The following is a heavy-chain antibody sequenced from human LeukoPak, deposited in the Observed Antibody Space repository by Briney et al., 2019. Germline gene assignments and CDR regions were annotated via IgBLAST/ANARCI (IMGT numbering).Heavy chain of an antibody. D-gene: IGHD2-8*02. CDR1: GFTFGGYG. V-gene: IGHV3-33*06. Sequence: QPGRSLRLSCAVSGFTFGGYGMHWVRQAPGKGLEWVAVIWYDGSNKYYADSVKGRFTISRDNSKNTLYLQMNSLRAEDTAVYYCANLGVWASFPPEYYMDVWGKGTTVTVSS. J-gene: IGHJ6*03. CDR3: ANLGVWASFPPEYYMDV. CDR2: IWYDGSNK.